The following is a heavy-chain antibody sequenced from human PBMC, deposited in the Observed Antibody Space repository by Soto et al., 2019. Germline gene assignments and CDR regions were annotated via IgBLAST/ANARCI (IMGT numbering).Heavy chain of an antibody. J-gene: IGHJ5*02. V-gene: IGHV4-59*01. CDR3: ARGVAGWFHP. D-gene: IGHD3-16*01. CDR1: GGSISSYY. Sequence: PSENLSLTCTVSGGSISSYYWSWIRQPPGKGLEWIGYIYYSGSTNYNPSLKSRVTISVDTSKNQFSLKLSSVTAADTAVYYCARGVAGWFHPCGPGTLVTVS. CDR2: IYYSGST.